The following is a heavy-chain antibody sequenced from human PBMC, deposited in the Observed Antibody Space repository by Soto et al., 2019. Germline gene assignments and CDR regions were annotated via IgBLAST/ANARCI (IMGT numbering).Heavy chain of an antibody. V-gene: IGHV3-21*01. CDR3: ARDTSSSYNYYYGMDV. CDR1: GFTFSSYD. D-gene: IGHD2-2*01. Sequence: GGSLRLSCAASGFTFSSYDMNWVRQAPGKGLEWVSSISGTGNYIYYVDSVKGRFTISRDNAKNSLYLQMNSLRAEDTAVYFCARDTSSSYNYYYGMDVWGQGTTVTVSS. J-gene: IGHJ6*02. CDR2: ISGTGNYI.